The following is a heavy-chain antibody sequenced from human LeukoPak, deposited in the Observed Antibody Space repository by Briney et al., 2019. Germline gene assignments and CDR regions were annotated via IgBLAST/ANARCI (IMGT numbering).Heavy chain of an antibody. CDR2: ISYDGSNK. CDR1: GFTFSSYG. CDR3: AKGLPETDYYDSSGSTYFQH. D-gene: IGHD3-22*01. J-gene: IGHJ1*01. V-gene: IGHV3-30*18. Sequence: GGSLRLSCAASGFTFSSYGMHWVRQAPGKGLEWVAVISYDGSNKYYADSVKGRFTISRDNSKNTLYLQMNSLRAEDTAVYYCAKGLPETDYYDSSGSTYFQHWGQGTLVTVSS.